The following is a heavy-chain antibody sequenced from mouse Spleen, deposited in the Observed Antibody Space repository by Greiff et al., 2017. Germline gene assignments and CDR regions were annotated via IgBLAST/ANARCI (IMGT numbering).Heavy chain of an antibody. CDR1: GYTFTSYW. V-gene: IGHV1-87*01. D-gene: IGHD1-1*01. Sequence: QVQLQQSGAELARPGASVKLSCKASGYTFTSYWMQWVKQRPGQGLEWIGAIYPGDGDTRYTQKFKGKATLTADKSSSTAYMQLSSLASEDSAVYYCARGRFPTVEGDFDVWGAGTTVTVSS. CDR2: IYPGDGDT. CDR3: ARGRFPTVEGDFDV. J-gene: IGHJ1*01.